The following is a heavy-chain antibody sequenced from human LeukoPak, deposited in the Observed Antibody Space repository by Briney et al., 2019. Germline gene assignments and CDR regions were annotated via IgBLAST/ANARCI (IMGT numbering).Heavy chain of an antibody. CDR1: GYSFANYW. J-gene: IGHJ3*02. Sequence: PGESLKISCKGSGYSFANYWIGWVRQMPGKGLEWMGLIYPGDSNTRYSPSFQGQVTISADKSISTAYLQWSSLKASDTAMYYCAGGRFLEWSYAFDIWGQGTMVTVSS. D-gene: IGHD3-3*01. CDR3: AGGRFLEWSYAFDI. V-gene: IGHV5-51*01. CDR2: IYPGDSNT.